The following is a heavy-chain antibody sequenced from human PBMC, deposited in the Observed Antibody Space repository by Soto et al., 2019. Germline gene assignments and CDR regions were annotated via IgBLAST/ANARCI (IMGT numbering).Heavy chain of an antibody. CDR3: ARAGRQQNYYYFHGMDV. Sequence: RKAPGKALEWIGYIHYSGNTAYNPALKSRLSMSLGTSKNQFSLRLSSVTGADTAVYYCARAGRQQNYYYFHGMDVWRQGNTV. V-gene: IGHV4-30-4*07. D-gene: IGHD6-13*01. CDR2: IHYSGNT. J-gene: IGHJ6*02.